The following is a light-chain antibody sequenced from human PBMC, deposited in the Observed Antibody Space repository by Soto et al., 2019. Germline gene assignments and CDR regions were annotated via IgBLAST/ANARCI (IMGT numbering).Light chain of an antibody. J-gene: IGKJ1*01. V-gene: IGKV3-20*01. Sequence: IVLTPSPGTLSLSPGERATLSCRASQKVTNSYLAWYQQIPGQAPRLLIYGASRRATGIPARFSGSGSGTDFTLTISRLEPEDFAVYYCQRYGTSTTFGQGTKVDIK. CDR2: GAS. CDR1: QKVTNSY. CDR3: QRYGTSTT.